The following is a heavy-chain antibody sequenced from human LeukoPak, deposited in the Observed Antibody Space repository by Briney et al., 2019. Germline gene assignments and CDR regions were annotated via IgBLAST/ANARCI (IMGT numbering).Heavy chain of an antibody. Sequence: GGSLRLSCAASGFTFSSYAMSWVRQDPGKGLEWVSAISGSGGSTYYADSVKGRFTISRDNSKNTLYLQMNSLRAEDTAVYYCAKAFTGATRSDPFDYWGQGTLVTVSS. J-gene: IGHJ4*02. V-gene: IGHV3-23*01. CDR2: ISGSGGST. D-gene: IGHD1-26*01. CDR3: AKAFTGATRSDPFDY. CDR1: GFTFSSYA.